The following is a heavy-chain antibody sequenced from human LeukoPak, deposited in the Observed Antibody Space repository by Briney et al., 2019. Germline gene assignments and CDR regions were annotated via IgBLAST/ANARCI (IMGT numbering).Heavy chain of an antibody. J-gene: IGHJ6*02. CDR1: GYTFTSYD. CDR2: MNPNSGNT. D-gene: IGHD2-2*01. V-gene: IGHV1-8*01. Sequence: VASVKVSCKASGYTFTSYDINWARQATGQGLEWMGWMNPNSGNTGYAQKFQGRVTMTRNTSISTAYMELSSLRSEDTAVYYCARAFSSVVPATRTRYYYYGMDVWGQGTTVTVSS. CDR3: ARAFSSVVPATRTRYYYYGMDV.